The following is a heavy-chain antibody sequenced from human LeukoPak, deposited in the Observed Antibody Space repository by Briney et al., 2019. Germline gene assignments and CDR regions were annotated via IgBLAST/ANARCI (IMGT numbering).Heavy chain of an antibody. CDR1: GFTFSSYG. Sequence: GGSLRLSCAASGFTFSSYGMSWIRQAPGRGLEWVSFIYSGGSTHYADSVRGRFIISKDNSKNTLYLQMNSLRAEDTAVYYCARRAGSYSHSYDYWGQGTLVTVSS. CDR3: ARRAGSYSHSYDY. D-gene: IGHD2-15*01. V-gene: IGHV3-53*01. J-gene: IGHJ4*02. CDR2: IYSGGST.